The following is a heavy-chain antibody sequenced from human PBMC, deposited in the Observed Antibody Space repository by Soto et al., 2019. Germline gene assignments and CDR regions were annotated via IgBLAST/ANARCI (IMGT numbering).Heavy chain of an antibody. J-gene: IGHJ4*02. CDR1: GFTFSSYA. D-gene: IGHD7-27*01. Sequence: GGSLRLSCAASGFTFSSYAMSWVRQAPGKGLEWVSAISGSGGSTYYADSVKGRFTISRDNSKNTLYLQMNSLRAEDTTVYYCAKDPNWGSSYFDYWGQGTLVTVSS. CDR3: AKDPNWGSSYFDY. V-gene: IGHV3-23*01. CDR2: ISGSGGST.